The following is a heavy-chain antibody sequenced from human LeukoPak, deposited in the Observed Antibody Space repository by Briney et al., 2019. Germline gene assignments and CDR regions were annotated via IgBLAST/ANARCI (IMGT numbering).Heavy chain of an antibody. V-gene: IGHV3-21*01. CDR2: ISSSSSYI. CDR3: ARYNFWNGSRYGMDV. Sequence: PGGSLRLSCAASGFTFSSYSMNWVRQAPGKGLEWVSSISSSSSYIYYADSVKGRFTISRDNAKNSLYLQMNSLRAEDTAVYYCARYNFWNGSRYGMDVWGQGTTVNVSS. J-gene: IGHJ6*02. D-gene: IGHD3/OR15-3a*01. CDR1: GFTFSSYS.